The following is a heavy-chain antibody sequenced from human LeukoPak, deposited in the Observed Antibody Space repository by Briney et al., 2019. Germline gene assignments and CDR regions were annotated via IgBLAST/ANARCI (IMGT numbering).Heavy chain of an antibody. CDR3: ARSTVATISFAFDI. CDR2: TYYRSKWYN. D-gene: IGHD5-12*01. Sequence: SQTLSLTCAISGDSVSSNSAAWNWIRQSPSRGLEWLGRTYYRSKWYNDYAVSVKSRITINPDTSKNQFSLKLSSVTAADTAVYYCARSTVATISFAFDIWGQGTMVTVSS. CDR1: GDSVSSNSAA. V-gene: IGHV6-1*01. J-gene: IGHJ3*02.